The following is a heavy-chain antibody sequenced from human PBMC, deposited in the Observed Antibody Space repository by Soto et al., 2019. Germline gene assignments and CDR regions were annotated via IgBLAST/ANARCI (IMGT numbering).Heavy chain of an antibody. CDR1: GGSISSGGYS. J-gene: IGHJ5*02. CDR2: IYHSGST. V-gene: IGHV4-30-2*01. Sequence: PSETLSLTCAVSGGSISSGGYSWSWIRQPPGKGLEWIGYIYHSGSTYYNPSLKSRVTISVDRSKNQFSLKLSSVTAADTAVYYCARGRYCSSTSCYRARFDPWGQGTLVTVSS. D-gene: IGHD2-2*01. CDR3: ARGRYCSSTSCYRARFDP.